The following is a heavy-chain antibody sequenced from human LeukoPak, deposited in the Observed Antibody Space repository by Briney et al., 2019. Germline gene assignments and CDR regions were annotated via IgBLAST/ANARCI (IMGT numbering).Heavy chain of an antibody. CDR2: IIPIFGTA. V-gene: IGHV1-69*13. CDR3: ARSWLYCSSTSCYGGYNWFDP. D-gene: IGHD2-2*01. CDR1: GGTFSSYA. J-gene: IGHJ5*02. Sequence: ASVKVSCKASGGTFSSYAISWVRQAPGQGLEWMGGIIPIFGTANYAQKFQGRVTITADESTSTAYMELSSLRSEDTAVYYCARSWLYCSSTSCYGGYNWFDPWGQGTLVTVSS.